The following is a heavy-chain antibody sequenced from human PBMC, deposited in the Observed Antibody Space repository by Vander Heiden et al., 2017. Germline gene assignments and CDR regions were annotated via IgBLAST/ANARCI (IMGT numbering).Heavy chain of an antibody. CDR3: AKGKRRITMPPDY. V-gene: IGHV3-9*01. D-gene: IGHD3-10*01. J-gene: IGHJ4*02. CDR1: GFTFGAYA. CDR2: ISWNSGSI. Sequence: EVQLVESGGGLVQPGRSLRLSCAASGFTFGAYAMHWVRQAPGKGLEWVAGISWNSGSIGYADSVKGRFTISRDNAKNSLYLQMNSLRAEDTALYYCAKGKRRITMPPDYWGQGTLVTVSS.